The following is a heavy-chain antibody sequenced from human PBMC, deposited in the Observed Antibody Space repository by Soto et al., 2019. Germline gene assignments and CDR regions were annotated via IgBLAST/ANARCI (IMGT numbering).Heavy chain of an antibody. CDR3: AREQEGGSYFLAFDI. D-gene: IGHD1-26*01. CDR1: GFTFSSHW. CDR2: INSDGSTT. V-gene: IGHV3-74*01. Sequence: EVQLVESGGGLVQPGGSLRLSCAASGFTFSSHWMHWVRQVPGKGLVWVSRINSDGSTTTYADSVKGRFTISRDNAKNTLYLQMNSLRAEDTAVYSCAREQEGGSYFLAFDIWGQGTMVTVSS. J-gene: IGHJ3*02.